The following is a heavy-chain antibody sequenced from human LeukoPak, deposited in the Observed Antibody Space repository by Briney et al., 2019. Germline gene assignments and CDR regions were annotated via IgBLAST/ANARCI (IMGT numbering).Heavy chain of an antibody. CDR2: ISYDGSNK. V-gene: IGHV3-30-3*01. CDR3: AKALYGSYPEDY. CDR1: AFTFSNYT. Sequence: GGSLRLSCAASAFTFSNYTMHWVRQAPGKGLEWVAVISYDGSNKYYADSVKGRFTISRDNSKNTLYLQMNSLRAEDTAVYYCAKALYGSYPEDYWGQGTLVTVSS. D-gene: IGHD1-26*01. J-gene: IGHJ4*02.